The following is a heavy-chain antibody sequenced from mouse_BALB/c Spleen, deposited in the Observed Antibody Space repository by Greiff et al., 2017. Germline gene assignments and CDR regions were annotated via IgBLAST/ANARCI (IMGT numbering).Heavy chain of an antibody. CDR1: GFTFSSYA. J-gene: IGHJ2*01. D-gene: IGHD2-4*01. CDR3: ARGDPTMILFDY. Sequence: EVKLVESGGGLVKPGGSLKLSCAASGFTFSSYAMSWVRQSPEKRLEWVAEISSGGSYTYYPDTVTGRFTISRDNAKNTLYLEMSSLRSEDTAMYYCARGDPTMILFDYWGQGTTLTVSS. V-gene: IGHV5-9-4*01. CDR2: ISSGGSYT.